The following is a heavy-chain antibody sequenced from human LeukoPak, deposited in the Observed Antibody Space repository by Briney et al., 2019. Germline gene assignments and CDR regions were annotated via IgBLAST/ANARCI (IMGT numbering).Heavy chain of an antibody. V-gene: IGHV3-43*02. J-gene: IGHJ3*02. CDR3: AKDTLGSWRIYSGYVGGAFDI. Sequence: GGSLRLSCAASGFTFADYAMHWVRQAPGKGLEWVSLISGDGGSTYYADSVKGRFTISRDNSKNSLYLQMNSLRTEDTALYYCAKDTLGSWRIYSGYVGGAFDIWGQGTMVTVSS. D-gene: IGHD5-12*01. CDR1: GFTFADYA. CDR2: ISGDGGST.